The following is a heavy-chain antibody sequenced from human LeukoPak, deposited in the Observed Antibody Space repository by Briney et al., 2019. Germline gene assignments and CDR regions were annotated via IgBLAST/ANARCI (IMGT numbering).Heavy chain of an antibody. CDR2: IYTSGST. D-gene: IGHD1-26*01. Sequence: SETLSLTCTVSGGSISSYYWSWIRQPPGKGLEWIGYIYTSGSTNYNPSLKSRVTISVDTSKNQFSLKLSSVTAADTAVYYCASWPYSGSYWWFDPWGQGTLVTVSS. CDR1: GGSISSYY. V-gene: IGHV4-4*09. CDR3: ASWPYSGSYWWFDP. J-gene: IGHJ5*02.